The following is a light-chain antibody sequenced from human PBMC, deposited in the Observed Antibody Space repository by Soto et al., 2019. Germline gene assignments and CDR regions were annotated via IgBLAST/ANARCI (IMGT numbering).Light chain of an antibody. CDR3: QSYDSSLRGDVV. CDR2: GNS. Sequence: QSVLTQPPSVSGAPGQRVTISCTGSSSNIGAGYDVHWYQQLPGTVPKLLIYGNSNRPSGVPDRFSGSKSGTSASLAITGLQAEDEADYYCQSYDSSLRGDVVFGGGTKLTVL. CDR1: SSNIGAGYD. J-gene: IGLJ2*01. V-gene: IGLV1-40*01.